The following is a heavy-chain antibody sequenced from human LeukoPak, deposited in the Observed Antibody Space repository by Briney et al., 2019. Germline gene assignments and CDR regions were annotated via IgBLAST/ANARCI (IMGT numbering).Heavy chain of an antibody. CDR2: IYTSGST. D-gene: IGHD1-26*01. Sequence: SETLSLTCTVSGGSISSYYWSWIRQPAGKGLEWIGRIYTSGSTNYNPSLKSRVTMSVDTSKNQFSLKLSSVTAADTAVYFCARGKWELTDGAFDIWGQGTMVTVSS. CDR3: ARGKWELTDGAFDI. V-gene: IGHV4-4*07. CDR1: GGSISSYY. J-gene: IGHJ3*02.